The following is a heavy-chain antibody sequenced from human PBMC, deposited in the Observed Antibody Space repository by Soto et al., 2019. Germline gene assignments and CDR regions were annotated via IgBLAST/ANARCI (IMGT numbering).Heavy chain of an antibody. D-gene: IGHD4-17*01. CDR3: ARDIYGDYFHYYYMDV. CDR1: GGSISSGGYY. J-gene: IGHJ6*03. CDR2: IYYSGST. Sequence: SETLSLTCTVSGGSISSGGYYWSWIRQHPGKGLEWIGYIYYSGSTYYNPSLKSRVTISVDTSKNQFSLKLSSVTAADTAVYYCARDIYGDYFHYYYMDVWGKGTTVTVSS. V-gene: IGHV4-31*03.